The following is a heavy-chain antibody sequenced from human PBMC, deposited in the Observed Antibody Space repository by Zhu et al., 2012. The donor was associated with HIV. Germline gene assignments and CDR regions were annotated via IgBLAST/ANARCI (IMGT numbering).Heavy chain of an antibody. CDR3: ARRPNVLRGPSNGFXI. Sequence: QVQLEESGPGLVKPSETLPLTCIVSGGSISSSSYYWGWIRQPPGKGLEWIGSIYYGDKTYYNPALKSRLAMSADTPKNQFSLKLRSVTAADTAIYYCARRPNVLRGPSNGFXIWGQGTMVTSLQ. J-gene: IGHJ3*02. CDR1: GGSISSSSYY. D-gene: IGHD3-10*01. CDR2: IYYGDKT. V-gene: IGHV4-39*01.